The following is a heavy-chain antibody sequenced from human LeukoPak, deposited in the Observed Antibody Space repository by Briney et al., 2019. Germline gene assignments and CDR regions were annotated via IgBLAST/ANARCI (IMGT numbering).Heavy chain of an antibody. D-gene: IGHD1-26*01. CDR2: ISSSSSYI. Sequence: SGGSLTLSCAASGFTFSSYSMNWVRQAPGKGLEWVSSISSSSSYIYYADSVKGRFTISRDNAKNTLYLQMNSLRAEDTAVYYCAKAGSIRFDYWGQGTLVTVSS. J-gene: IGHJ4*02. V-gene: IGHV3-21*04. CDR3: AKAGSIRFDY. CDR1: GFTFSSYS.